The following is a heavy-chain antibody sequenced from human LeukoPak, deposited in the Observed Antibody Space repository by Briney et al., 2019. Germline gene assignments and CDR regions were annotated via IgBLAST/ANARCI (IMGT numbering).Heavy chain of an antibody. V-gene: IGHV4-61*02. CDR3: ARESIISPGAFDI. CDR1: GGSISSGSYY. Sequence: SQTLSLTCTVSGGSISSGSYYWSWIRQPAGKGLEWIGRIYTSGGVNYNPSLQSRVTISIDTSKNQFSLKLSSVTAADTAVYSCARESIISPGAFDIWGQGTMVTVSS. D-gene: IGHD6-6*01. CDR2: IYTSGGV. J-gene: IGHJ3*02.